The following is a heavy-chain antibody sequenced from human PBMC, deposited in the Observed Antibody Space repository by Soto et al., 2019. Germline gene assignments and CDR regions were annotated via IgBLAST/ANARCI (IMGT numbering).Heavy chain of an antibody. D-gene: IGHD2-15*01. Sequence: ASVKVSCKASGHTFTSYGISWVRQAPGQGLEWMGWISAYNGNTNYAQKLQGRVTMTTDTSTSTAYMELRSLRSDDTAVYYCARDRDIVVVVAAGGDWFDPWGQGTLVTVSS. CDR2: ISAYNGNT. V-gene: IGHV1-18*01. J-gene: IGHJ5*02. CDR3: ARDRDIVVVVAAGGDWFDP. CDR1: GHTFTSYG.